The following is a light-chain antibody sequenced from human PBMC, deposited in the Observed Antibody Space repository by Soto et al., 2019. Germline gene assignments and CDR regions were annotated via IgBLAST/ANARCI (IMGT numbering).Light chain of an antibody. CDR3: QQYGSSFHT. Sequence: DIVLTQSPGTLSLYPGERATLSCRASQSVSNNYLAWYQQKPGQAPRLLIYGASSRATGIPDRFSGSGSGTDFTLTISRLEPEDFAVYYCQQYGSSFHTFGGGTKVEIK. V-gene: IGKV3-20*01. J-gene: IGKJ4*01. CDR1: QSVSNNY. CDR2: GAS.